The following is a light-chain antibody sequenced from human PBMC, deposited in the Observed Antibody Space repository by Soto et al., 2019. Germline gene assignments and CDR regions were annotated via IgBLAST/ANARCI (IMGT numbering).Light chain of an antibody. J-gene: IGKJ1*01. Sequence: EVVLTQSPDTLPLPPGERATLSCRASQSISSYLAWYQQKPGQAPRLLIYDASSLESGVPSRFSGSGSGTEFTLTISSLQPDDFATYYCQQYNSLWTFGQGTKVEIK. CDR2: DAS. CDR1: QSISSY. V-gene: IGKV3-11*01. CDR3: QQYNSLWT.